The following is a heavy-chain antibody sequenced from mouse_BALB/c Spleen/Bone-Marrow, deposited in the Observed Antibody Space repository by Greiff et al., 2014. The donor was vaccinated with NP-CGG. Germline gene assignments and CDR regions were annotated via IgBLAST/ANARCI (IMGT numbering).Heavy chain of an antibody. CDR1: GFTFSNYY. V-gene: IGHV5-4*02. CDR3: ARDYYGSSYIGY. D-gene: IGHD1-1*01. CDR2: ISDGGSYT. Sequence: EVHLVESGGGLVKPGGSLKLSCAASGFTFSNYYMYWVRQTPEKRLEWVATISDGGSYTCYPDSVKGRFTISRDNANNNLYLQMSSLKSEDTAMYYCARDYYGSSYIGYWGQGTLVTVST. J-gene: IGHJ3*01.